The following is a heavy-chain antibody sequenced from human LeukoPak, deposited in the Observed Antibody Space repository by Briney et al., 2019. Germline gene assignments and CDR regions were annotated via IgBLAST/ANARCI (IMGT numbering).Heavy chain of an antibody. D-gene: IGHD1-1*01. CDR1: GAPFNTNY. V-gene: IGHV4-59*01. CDR3: ARLYQQSKWKYYYYYMDV. J-gene: IGHJ6*03. Sequence: SETLSLTCSVSGAPFNTNYWSWIRQPPGRGLEWIGYVFDSGSTNYNPSLKSRVTISVDTSTKQFSLRLSSVTAADTAVYYCARLYQQSKWKYYYYYMDVWGKGTAVTVSS. CDR2: VFDSGST.